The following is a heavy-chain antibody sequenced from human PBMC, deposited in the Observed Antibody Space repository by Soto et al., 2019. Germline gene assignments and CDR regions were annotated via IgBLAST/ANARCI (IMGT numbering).Heavy chain of an antibody. V-gene: IGHV3-23*01. Sequence: PGGSLRLSCAASGFTFSSYAMSWVRQAPGKGLEWVSAISGSGGSTYYADSVKGRFTISRDNSKNTLYLQMNSLRAEDTAVYYCAKVFYYYGSGSYYNYFDYWGQGTLVTVSS. CDR2: ISGSGGST. D-gene: IGHD3-10*01. CDR3: AKVFYYYGSGSYYNYFDY. CDR1: GFTFSSYA. J-gene: IGHJ4*02.